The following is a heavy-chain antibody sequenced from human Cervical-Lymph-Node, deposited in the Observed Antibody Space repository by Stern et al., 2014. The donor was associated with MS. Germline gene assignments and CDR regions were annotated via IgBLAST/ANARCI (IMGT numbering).Heavy chain of an antibody. V-gene: IGHV3-7*01. CDR3: ARQDYFWSGYYYYGMDV. D-gene: IGHD3-3*01. CDR2: IKQDGSEK. Sequence: EMQLVESGGGLVQPGGSLRLSCAASGFTFSSYWMSWVRQAPGQGLEWVANIKQDGSEKYYVDSVKGRFTISRDNAKNSLYLQMNSLRAEDTAVYYCARQDYFWSGYYYYGMDVWGQGTTVTVSS. J-gene: IGHJ6*02. CDR1: GFTFSSYW.